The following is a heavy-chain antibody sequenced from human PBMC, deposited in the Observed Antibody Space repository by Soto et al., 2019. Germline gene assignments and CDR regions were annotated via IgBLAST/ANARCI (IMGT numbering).Heavy chain of an antibody. CDR1: GFTFSSYS. V-gene: IGHV3-48*02. CDR3: ARDPVVVVPAAMLDYYYGMDV. J-gene: IGHJ6*02. Sequence: EVQLVESGGGLVQPGGSLRLSCAASGFTFSSYSMNWVRQAPGKGLEWVSSISSSSSTIYYADSVKGRFTISRDNAKNSLYLQMNSLRDEDTAVYYCARDPVVVVPAAMLDYYYGMDVWGQGTTVTVSS. CDR2: ISSSSSTI. D-gene: IGHD2-2*01.